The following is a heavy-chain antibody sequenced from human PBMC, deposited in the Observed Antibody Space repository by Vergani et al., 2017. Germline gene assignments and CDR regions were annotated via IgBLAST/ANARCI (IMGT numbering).Heavy chain of an antibody. CDR3: EKSMGRRVVVVAAPDY. CDR1: GFTFSSYA. D-gene: IGHD2-15*01. Sequence: EVQLLESGGGLVQPGGSLRLSCAASGFTFSSYAMSWVRQAPGKGLEWVSAISGSGGSTYYADSVKGRFTISRDNSKNTLYLQMNSLRAEDTAVYYCEKSMGRRVVVVAAPDYWGQGTLVTVSS. CDR2: ISGSGGST. J-gene: IGHJ4*02. V-gene: IGHV3-23*01.